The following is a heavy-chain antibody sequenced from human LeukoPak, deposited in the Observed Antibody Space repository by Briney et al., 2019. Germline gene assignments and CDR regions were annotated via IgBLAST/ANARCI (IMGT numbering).Heavy chain of an antibody. D-gene: IGHD6-13*01. J-gene: IGHJ4*02. CDR1: GFTFDDYA. Sequence: QPGRSLRLSCAASGFTFDDYAMHWVRQAPGKGLEWVSGISWNSGSIGYADSVKGRFTISRGNAKNSLYLQMNSLRAEDTALYYCAKAYHAYSSSWYARTNYFDYWGQGTLVTVSS. CDR2: ISWNSGSI. V-gene: IGHV3-9*01. CDR3: AKAYHAYSSSWYARTNYFDY.